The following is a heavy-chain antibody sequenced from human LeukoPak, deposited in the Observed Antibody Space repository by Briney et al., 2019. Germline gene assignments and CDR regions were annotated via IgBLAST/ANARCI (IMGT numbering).Heavy chain of an antibody. J-gene: IGHJ1*01. V-gene: IGHV3-21*01. CDR2: IISSSSYI. CDR3: ARDPPAVAGTRYFQH. Sequence: PGGSLRLSCAASGFTFSSYSMNWVRQAPGKGLEWVSSIISSSSYIYYADSVKGRFTISRDNAKNSLYLQMNSLRAEDTAVYYCARDPPAVAGTRYFQHWGQGTLVTVSS. D-gene: IGHD6-19*01. CDR1: GFTFSSYS.